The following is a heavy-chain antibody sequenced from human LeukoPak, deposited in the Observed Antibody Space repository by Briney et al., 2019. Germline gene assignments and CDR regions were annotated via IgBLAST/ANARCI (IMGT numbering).Heavy chain of an antibody. Sequence: GGSLRLSCAASGFTFSSYSMNWVRQAPGKGLEWVSSISSSSSYIYYADPVKGRFTISRDNAKNSLYLQMNSLRAEDTAVYYCARDARIQLWGYYYYYMDVWGKGTTVTVSS. CDR1: GFTFSSYS. V-gene: IGHV3-21*01. CDR2: ISSSSSYI. D-gene: IGHD5-18*01. CDR3: ARDARIQLWGYYYYYMDV. J-gene: IGHJ6*03.